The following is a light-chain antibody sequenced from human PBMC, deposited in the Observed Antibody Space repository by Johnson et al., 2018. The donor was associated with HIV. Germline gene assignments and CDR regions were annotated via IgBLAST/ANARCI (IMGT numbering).Light chain of an antibody. J-gene: IGLJ1*01. Sequence: QSVLTQPPSVSAAPGQTVTISCSGSSSNIGNNYVSWYQQLPGTAPKLLIYDNDKRPSGIPDRFSGSKSGTSATLAITGLQTGDEADYYCETWDSSLSAGLYFFGTGTKVTAL. CDR3: ETWDSSLSAGLYF. CDR2: DND. CDR1: SSNIGNNY. V-gene: IGLV1-51*01.